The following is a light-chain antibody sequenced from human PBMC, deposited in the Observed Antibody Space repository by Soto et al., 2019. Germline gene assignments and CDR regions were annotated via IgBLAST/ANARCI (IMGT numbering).Light chain of an antibody. J-gene: IGLJ1*01. CDR3: SSYTCSSTLYV. Sequence: LTQPASVSGSPGQSITISCTGTSSDVGGYNYVSWYQQHPGKAPKLMIYDVSNRPSGVSNRFSGSKSGNTASLTISGLQAEDEVDYYCSSYTCSSTLYVFGTVTNVT. CDR1: SSDVGGYNY. V-gene: IGLV2-14*01. CDR2: DVS.